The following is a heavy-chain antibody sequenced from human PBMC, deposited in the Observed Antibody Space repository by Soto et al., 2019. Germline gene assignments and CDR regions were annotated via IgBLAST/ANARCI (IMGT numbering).Heavy chain of an antibody. J-gene: IGHJ3*02. D-gene: IGHD2-15*01. CDR3: ARAVVDDAFDI. CDR2: IYYSGST. CDR1: GGSISSGDYY. Sequence: PSETLSLTCTVSGGSISSGDYYWSWIRQPPGKGLEWIGYIYYSGSTYYNPSLKSRVTISVDTSKNQFSLKLSSVTAADMAVYYCARAVVDDAFDIWGQGTMVTVSS. V-gene: IGHV4-30-4*01.